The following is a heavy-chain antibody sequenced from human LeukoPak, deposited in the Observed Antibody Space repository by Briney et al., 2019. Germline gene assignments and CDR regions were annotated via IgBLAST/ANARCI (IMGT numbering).Heavy chain of an antibody. V-gene: IGHV4-30-2*01. CDR1: GGSISSTDSY. D-gene: IGHD3-10*01. J-gene: IGHJ5*02. Sequence: PSQTLSLTCTVSGGSISSTDSYWSWLRQPPGKGLEWIGFLYHSGSPYYTPSLQGRVTISIDRSKNQFSLKLTSVTAADTAVYYCARHYHLWFGELSGWFDPWGQGTLVTVSS. CDR2: LYHSGSP. CDR3: ARHYHLWFGELSGWFDP.